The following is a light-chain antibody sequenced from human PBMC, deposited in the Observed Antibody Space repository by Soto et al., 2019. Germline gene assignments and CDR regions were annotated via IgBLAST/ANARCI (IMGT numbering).Light chain of an antibody. Sequence: EIVLTQSPGTLSLSPGERATLSCKASQSVSSSYLAWYQQKPGQAPRLLIYDASSRATGIPDRFSGSGSGTDLTLTISRLEPEDFAVYYCQQYGRSPFTFGPGTKVDIK. J-gene: IGKJ3*01. CDR3: QQYGRSPFT. V-gene: IGKV3-20*01. CDR1: QSVSSSY. CDR2: DAS.